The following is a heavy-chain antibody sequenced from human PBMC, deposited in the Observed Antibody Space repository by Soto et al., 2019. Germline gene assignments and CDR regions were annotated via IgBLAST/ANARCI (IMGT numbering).Heavy chain of an antibody. J-gene: IGHJ6*02. CDR3: ARTVGYYYGMDV. D-gene: IGHD4-17*01. CDR2: INAGNGNT. Sequence: QVQLVQSGAEVKKPGASVKVSCKASGYTFTSYAMHWVRQAPGQRLEWMGWINAGNGNTKYSQKFQGRVTITRDTSASTAYMELSSMRSEDTAVYYCARTVGYYYGMDVWGQGTTVTVSS. CDR1: GYTFTSYA. V-gene: IGHV1-3*01.